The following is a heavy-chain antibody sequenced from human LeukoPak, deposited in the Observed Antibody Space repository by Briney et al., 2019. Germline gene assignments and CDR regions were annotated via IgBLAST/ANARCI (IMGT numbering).Heavy chain of an antibody. CDR1: GGSISSYY. CDR3: ARGGSSTWRIGYYFDF. Sequence: SETLSLTCTVSGGSISSYYWNWIRQAPGKGLEWIGFIYSSGSTNYNPSLKSRVTMSVDTSKNQFSLKLRSVTDAATAVYHCARGGSSTWRIGYYFDFWGQGTLVTVSS. CDR2: IYSSGST. V-gene: IGHV4-59*01. J-gene: IGHJ4*02. D-gene: IGHD6-13*01.